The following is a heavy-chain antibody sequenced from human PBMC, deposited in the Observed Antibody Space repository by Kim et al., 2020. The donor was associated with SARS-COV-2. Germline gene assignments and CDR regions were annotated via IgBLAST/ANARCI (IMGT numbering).Heavy chain of an antibody. CDR3: ARTYYYDSSGFYFDY. Sequence: SETLSLTCTVSGGSISSSSYYWGWIRQPPGKGLEWIGSIYYSGSTYYNPSLKSRVTISVDTSKNQFPLKLSSVTAADTAVYYCARTYYYDSSGFYFDYWGQGTLVTVSS. D-gene: IGHD3-22*01. V-gene: IGHV4-39*01. CDR2: IYYSGST. J-gene: IGHJ4*02. CDR1: GGSISSSSYY.